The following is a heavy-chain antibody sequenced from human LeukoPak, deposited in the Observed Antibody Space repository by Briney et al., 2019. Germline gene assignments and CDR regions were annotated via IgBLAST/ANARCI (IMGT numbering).Heavy chain of an antibody. CDR1: GFTFSSYT. CDR2: ISSSSSYI. Sequence: GGSLSLSCAASGFTFSSYTMNWVRQAPGKGLEWVSSISSSSSYIHYADSVKGRFTISRDNAKNSLYLQMNSLRVEDTAVYYCARAYDYGDCPPLDYWGQGTLVTVSS. V-gene: IGHV3-21*01. D-gene: IGHD4-17*01. CDR3: ARAYDYGDCPPLDY. J-gene: IGHJ4*02.